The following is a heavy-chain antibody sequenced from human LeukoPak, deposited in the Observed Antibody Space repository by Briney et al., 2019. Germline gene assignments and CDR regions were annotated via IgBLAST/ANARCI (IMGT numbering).Heavy chain of an antibody. CDR2: ISSSSSYI. Sequence: GGSLRLSCAASGFTFSSYSMNWVRQAPGKGLEWVSSISSSSSYIYYADSVKGRFTISRDNAKNSLYLQMNSLGAEDTAVYYCARRFGDYGNWFDPWGQGTLVTVSS. V-gene: IGHV3-21*01. J-gene: IGHJ5*02. CDR1: GFTFSSYS. CDR3: ARRFGDYGNWFDP. D-gene: IGHD4-17*01.